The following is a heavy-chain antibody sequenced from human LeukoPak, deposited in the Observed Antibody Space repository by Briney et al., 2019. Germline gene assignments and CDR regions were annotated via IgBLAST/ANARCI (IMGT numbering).Heavy chain of an antibody. CDR2: ITISDGRS. CDR3: AKVGPGSDYHYGMDV. D-gene: IGHD3-10*01. CDR1: GFTVSSNY. V-gene: IGHV3-53*01. J-gene: IGHJ6*02. Sequence: GGSLRLSCAASGFTVSSNYMSWVRQAPGKGLEWVSAITISDGRSYYADSVKGRFAVSRDNSRNTLYLQMNSLRGEDTAVYYCAKVGPGSDYHYGMDVWGQGTTVTVSS.